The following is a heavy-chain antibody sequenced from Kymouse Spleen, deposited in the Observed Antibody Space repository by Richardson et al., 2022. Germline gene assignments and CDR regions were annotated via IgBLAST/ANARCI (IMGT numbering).Heavy chain of an antibody. CDR1: GFTVSSNY. CDR3: ARAYYDFWSGYVWFDP. Sequence: EVQLVESGGGLIQPGGSLRLSCAASGFTVSSNYMSWVRQAPGKGLEWVSVIYSCGSTYYADSVKGRFTISRDNSKNTLYLQMNSLRAEDTAVYYCARAYYDFWSGYVWFDPWGQGTLVTVSS. CDR2: IYSCGST. V-gene: IGHV3-66*03. D-gene: IGHD3-3*01. J-gene: IGHJ5*02.